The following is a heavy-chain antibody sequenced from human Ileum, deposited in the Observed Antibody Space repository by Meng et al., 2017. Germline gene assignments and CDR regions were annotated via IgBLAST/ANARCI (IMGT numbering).Heavy chain of an antibody. Sequence: QVQLQESGPGLVKPSQTLSLTCTVSGGSISSGGSYWSWIRQHPGKGLEWIGYIYYSGTTYYNPSLKSRVTISVDTSKNQFSLKLSSVTAADTAVYYCAREPPAAAGSGADYWGQGTLVTVSS. V-gene: IGHV4-31*03. CDR3: AREPPAAAGSGADY. D-gene: IGHD6-13*01. CDR2: IYYSGTT. CDR1: GGSISSGGSY. J-gene: IGHJ4*02.